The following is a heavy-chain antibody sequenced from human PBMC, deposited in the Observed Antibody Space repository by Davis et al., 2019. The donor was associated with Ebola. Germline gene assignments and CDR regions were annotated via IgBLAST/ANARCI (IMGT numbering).Heavy chain of an antibody. J-gene: IGHJ5*02. CDR2: ISSSSSYI. CDR1: GFTFSSYE. CDR3: ARGYRIAAFPFDP. D-gene: IGHD6-13*01. V-gene: IGHV3-21*01. Sequence: GGSLRLSCAASGFTFSSYEMNWVRQAPGKGLEWVSSISSSSSYIYYADSVKGRFTISRDNAKNSLYLQMNSLRAEDTAVYYCARGYRIAAFPFDPWGQGTLVTVSS.